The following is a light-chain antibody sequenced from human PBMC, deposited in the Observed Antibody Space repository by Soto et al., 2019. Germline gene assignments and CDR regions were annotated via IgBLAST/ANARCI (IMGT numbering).Light chain of an antibody. Sequence: QAALPQPASVSGYPGQSITISCTGTSSDVGGYNYVSWYQQHPGKAPKLMIYDVSDRPSGVSNRFSASKSGNTASLTISGLQAEDEADYYCCSYTSSSTPWVFGTGTKVTVL. V-gene: IGLV2-14*03. CDR2: DVS. CDR3: CSYTSSSTPWV. J-gene: IGLJ1*01. CDR1: SSDVGGYNY.